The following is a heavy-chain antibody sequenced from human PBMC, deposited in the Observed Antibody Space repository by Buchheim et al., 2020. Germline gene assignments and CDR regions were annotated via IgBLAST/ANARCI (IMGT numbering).Heavy chain of an antibody. CDR1: GFTFSSYG. J-gene: IGHJ4*02. CDR2: IWYDGSNK. V-gene: IGHV3-33*01. Sequence: QVQLVESGGGVVQPGRSLRLSCAASGFTFSSYGMHWVRQAPGKGLEWVAVIWYDGSNKYYADSVKGRFTISRDNSKNTLYLQMNSLRAEDTAVYYCARGGHSSTYDFWSGYYSADFDYWGQGTL. D-gene: IGHD3-3*01. CDR3: ARGGHSSTYDFWSGYYSADFDY.